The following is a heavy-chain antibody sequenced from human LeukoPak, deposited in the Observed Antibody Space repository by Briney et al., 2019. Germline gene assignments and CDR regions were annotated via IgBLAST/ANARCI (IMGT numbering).Heavy chain of an antibody. CDR3: VRRSGSGRNPFHI. CDR1: GYTFTTYD. J-gene: IGHJ3*02. D-gene: IGHD3-10*01. Sequence: ASVKVSCKVSGYTFTTYDINWVRQATGQGLEWMGWINTNSGNTGYAQKFQGRVTITRSVSISTAYMELSSLRSEDSAVYYCVRRSGSGRNPFHIWGRGTVVTVS. V-gene: IGHV1-8*03. CDR2: INTNSGNT.